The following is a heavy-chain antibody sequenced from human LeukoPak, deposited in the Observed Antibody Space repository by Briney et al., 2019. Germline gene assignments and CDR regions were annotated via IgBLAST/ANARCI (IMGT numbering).Heavy chain of an antibody. V-gene: IGHV4-61*02. J-gene: IGHJ4*02. D-gene: IGHD3-10*01. Sequence: SETLSLTCTVSGGSISSGTYYWSWIRQPAGKGLEWIGRIYTSGSTNYNPSLKSRVTISVDTSKNQFSLKLSSVTAADTAVYYCARALGYYGSGSQTFDYWGQGTLVTVSS. CDR2: IYTSGST. CDR1: GGSISSGTYY. CDR3: ARALGYYGSGSQTFDY.